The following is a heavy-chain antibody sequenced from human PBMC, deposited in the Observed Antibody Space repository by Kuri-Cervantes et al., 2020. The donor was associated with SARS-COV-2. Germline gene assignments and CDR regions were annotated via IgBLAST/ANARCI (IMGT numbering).Heavy chain of an antibody. V-gene: IGHV3-21*01. CDR3: ATPGVPAANYYFDY. CDR2: ISSSSSYI. J-gene: IGHJ4*02. D-gene: IGHD2-2*01. Sequence: GGSLRLSCAASGFTFSSYSMNWVRQAPGKGLEWVSSISSSSSYIYYADSVKGRFTISRDNAKNSLYLQMNSLRAEDTAVYYRATPGVPAANYYFDYWGQGTLVTVSS. CDR1: GFTFSSYS.